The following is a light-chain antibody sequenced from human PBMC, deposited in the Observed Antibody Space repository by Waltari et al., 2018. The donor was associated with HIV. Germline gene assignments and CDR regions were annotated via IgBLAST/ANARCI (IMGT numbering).Light chain of an antibody. CDR3: QSYDSSLNVI. V-gene: IGLV1-40*01. J-gene: IGLJ2*01. CDR2: GTN. Sequence: QSVLTQPPSVSGAPGQRVTISCTRSNSNIGAGYGVHWYQHPPGAATKRLIDGTNNRPAGVPDRFSGSNSGTSASLAITGLQVEDEGDYFCQSYDSSLNVIFGGGTKLTVL. CDR1: NSNIGAGYG.